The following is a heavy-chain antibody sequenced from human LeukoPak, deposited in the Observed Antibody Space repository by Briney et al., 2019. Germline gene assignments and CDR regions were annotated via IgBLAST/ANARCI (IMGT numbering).Heavy chain of an antibody. CDR1: GGSFSGYY. Sequence: PSETLSLTCAVYGGSFSGYYWSWIRQPPGKGLEWIGETNHSGSTNYNPSLKSRVTISVDTSKNQFSLKLSSVTAADTAVYYCARGRIAAAGTSLDYWGQGTLVTVSS. CDR2: TNHSGST. CDR3: ARGRIAAAGTSLDY. J-gene: IGHJ4*02. V-gene: IGHV4-34*01. D-gene: IGHD6-13*01.